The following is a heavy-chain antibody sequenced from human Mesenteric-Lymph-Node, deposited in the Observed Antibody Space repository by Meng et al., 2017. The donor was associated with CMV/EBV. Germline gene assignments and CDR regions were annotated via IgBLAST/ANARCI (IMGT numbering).Heavy chain of an antibody. D-gene: IGHD3-22*01. J-gene: IGHJ4*02. V-gene: IGHV4-59*01. CDR3: ASTYYDSSGYTGLTFDY. CDR1: GGSISSYY. CDR2: IYYSGST. Sequence: LSCTVSGGSISSYYWSWIRQPPGKGLEWIGYIYYSGSTNYNPSLKSRVTISVDTSKNQFSLKLSSVTAADTAVYYCASTYYDSSGYTGLTFDYWGQGTLVTVSS.